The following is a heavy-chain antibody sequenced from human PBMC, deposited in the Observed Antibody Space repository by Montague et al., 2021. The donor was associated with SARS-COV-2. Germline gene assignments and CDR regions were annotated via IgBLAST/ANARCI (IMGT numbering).Heavy chain of an antibody. J-gene: IGHJ5*02. CDR3: ARGADYDFWSGFLRYKWFDP. Sequence: SETLSLTCTVSGGSISSYHHYWGWIRQTPAKGLEWIGEINHSGSTNYNPSLKSRLTISVDTSKKQFSLKLNSMTAADTAVYYCARGADYDFWSGFLRYKWFDPWGLGTPATVSS. D-gene: IGHD3-3*01. CDR2: INHSGST. V-gene: IGHV4-39*07. CDR1: GGSISSYHHY.